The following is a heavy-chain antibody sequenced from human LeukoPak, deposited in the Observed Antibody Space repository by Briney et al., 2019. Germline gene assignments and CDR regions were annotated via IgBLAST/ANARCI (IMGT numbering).Heavy chain of an antibody. J-gene: IGHJ4*02. Sequence: SQTLSLTCTVSGGSISSGGYYWSWIRQPPGKGLELLGHIYYTGSTHYNPSLKSRVTISVDTSKNQFSLKLSSVTAADTAMYYCARGSGLNWGQGTLVTVSS. CDR1: GGSISSGGYY. CDR3: ARGSGLN. CDR2: IYYTGST. V-gene: IGHV4-31*03.